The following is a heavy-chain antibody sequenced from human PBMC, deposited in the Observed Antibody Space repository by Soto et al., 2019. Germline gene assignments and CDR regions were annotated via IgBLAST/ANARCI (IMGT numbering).Heavy chain of an antibody. D-gene: IGHD1-20*01. CDR2: IGGSGDKI. CDR3: ANDWGPNLNVEDFHH. CDR1: GFTFRNFA. J-gene: IGHJ1*01. V-gene: IGHV3-23*01. Sequence: EVQLLESGGGLVQPGGSLRLSCAASGFTFRNFAMSWLRQAPGKGLEWVSDIGGSGDKIYYAESVKGRFTISRNNSKNMLYLQMTSLRAADTAMYYCANDWGPNLNVEDFHHWGQGTRVIVSS.